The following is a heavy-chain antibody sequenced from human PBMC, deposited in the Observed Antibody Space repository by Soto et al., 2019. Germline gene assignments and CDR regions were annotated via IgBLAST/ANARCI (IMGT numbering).Heavy chain of an antibody. Sequence: SETLSLTCTVSGGSISSYYWSWIRQPPGKGLEWIGYIYYSGSTNYNPSLKSRVTISVDTSKNQFSLKLSSVTAADTAVYYCARFDVLRYFAPWGQGTLVTVSS. CDR3: ARFDVLRYFAP. CDR1: GGSISSYY. CDR2: IYYSGST. D-gene: IGHD3-9*01. J-gene: IGHJ4*02. V-gene: IGHV4-59*01.